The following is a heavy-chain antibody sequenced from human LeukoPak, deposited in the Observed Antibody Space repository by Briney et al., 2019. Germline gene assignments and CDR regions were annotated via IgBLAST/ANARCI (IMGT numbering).Heavy chain of an antibody. CDR1: GGSISSGSYS. Sequence: PSETLSLTCAVSGGSISSGSYSWSWIRQPPGKGLEWIGYIYYSGSTNYNPSLKSRVTISVDTSKNQFSLKLSSVTAADTAVYYCAREPHEFATDWYFDLWGRGTLVTVSS. J-gene: IGHJ2*01. CDR3: AREPHEFATDWYFDL. CDR2: IYYSGST. V-gene: IGHV4-61*01.